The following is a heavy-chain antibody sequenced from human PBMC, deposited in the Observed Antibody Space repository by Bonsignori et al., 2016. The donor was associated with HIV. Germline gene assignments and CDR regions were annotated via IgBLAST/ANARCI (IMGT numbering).Heavy chain of an antibody. CDR3: ATPPRLPLDY. Sequence: WIRQPPGKGLEWVSAISGSGGSTYYADSVKGRFTISRDNSKNTLYLQMNSLRAEDTAVYYCATPPRLPLDYWGQGTLVTVSS. CDR2: ISGSGGST. V-gene: IGHV3-23*01. J-gene: IGHJ4*02. D-gene: IGHD3-16*01.